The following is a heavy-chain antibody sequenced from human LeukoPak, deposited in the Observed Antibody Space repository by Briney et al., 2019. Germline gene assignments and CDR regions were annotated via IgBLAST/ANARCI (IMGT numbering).Heavy chain of an antibody. V-gene: IGHV3-15*01. D-gene: IGHD2-15*01. Sequence: GGSLRLSCAASGFTFSNVWTTWVRQAPGKGLEWVGRIKRKTEGETTDYAAPVKGRFIISRDDSKNTLYLQMNSLKSEDTAVYYCATGDCSGGSCHAFDYWGQGTLVTVSS. CDR2: IKRKTEGETT. CDR3: ATGDCSGGSCHAFDY. CDR1: GFTFSNVW. J-gene: IGHJ4*02.